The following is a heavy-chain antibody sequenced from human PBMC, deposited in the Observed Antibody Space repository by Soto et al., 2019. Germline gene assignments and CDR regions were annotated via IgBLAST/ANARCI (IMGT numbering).Heavy chain of an antibody. V-gene: IGHV1-2*04. Sequence: QVQLVQSGAEVRKPGASVTVSCRSSGDSFNDYYIHWVRQAPGQGFGWMGWINPNGGVTKYAQKCQGWVSMTRDTSIRTVYMQLSRLRSDDTAVYYCARESGGATATLDYYYFYMDVGGTGTTVTVSS. CDR3: ARESGGATATLDYYYFYMDV. CDR1: GDSFNDYY. D-gene: IGHD5-12*01. J-gene: IGHJ6*03. CDR2: INPNGGVT.